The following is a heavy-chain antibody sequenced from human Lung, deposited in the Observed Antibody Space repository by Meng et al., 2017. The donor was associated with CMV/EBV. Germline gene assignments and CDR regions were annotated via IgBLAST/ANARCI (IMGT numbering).Heavy chain of an antibody. CDR3: ENSQDGQAGFDY. CDR1: GGSFSGHY. V-gene: IGHV4-34*01. D-gene: IGHD5-24*01. CDR2: IYHTGVT. Sequence: SXTXSLXCGAYGGSFSGHYRSWIRQSPGKGLEWIGEIYHTGVTKYHPYLKSRVTISLDTSKMQFSLKLTSGTAAEKAVYYCENSQDGQAGFDYWGQGVLVTVSS. J-gene: IGHJ4*02.